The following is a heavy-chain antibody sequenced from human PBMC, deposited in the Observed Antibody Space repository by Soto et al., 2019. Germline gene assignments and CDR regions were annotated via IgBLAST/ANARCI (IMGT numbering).Heavy chain of an antibody. D-gene: IGHD4-17*01. CDR3: ARDRRATVTKGYYYYYGMDV. V-gene: IGHV1-69*13. J-gene: IGHJ6*02. Sequence: ASVKVSCKASGGTFSSYAISWVRQAPGQGLEWMGGIIPIFGTANYAQKFQGRVTITADESTSTAYMELSSLRSEDTAVYYCARDRRATVTKGYYYYYGMDVWGQGTTVTVSS. CDR2: IIPIFGTA. CDR1: GGTFSSYA.